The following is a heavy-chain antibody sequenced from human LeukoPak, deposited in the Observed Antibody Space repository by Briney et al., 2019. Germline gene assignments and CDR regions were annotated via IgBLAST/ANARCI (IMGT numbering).Heavy chain of an antibody. CDR3: ARVGRSGWYGKTGVDY. Sequence: SETPSLTCTVSGGSISSYYWSWIRQPPGKGLEWIGYIYYSGGTNYNPSLKSRVTISVDTSKNQFSLKLSSVTAADTAVYYCARVGRSGWYGKTGVDYWGQGTLVTVSS. V-gene: IGHV4-59*01. CDR2: IYYSGGT. J-gene: IGHJ4*02. CDR1: GGSISSYY. D-gene: IGHD6-19*01.